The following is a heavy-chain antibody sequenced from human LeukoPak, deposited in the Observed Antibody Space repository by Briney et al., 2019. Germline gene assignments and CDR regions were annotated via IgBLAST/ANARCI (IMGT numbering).Heavy chain of an antibody. CDR3: ARERHRYYGDYVPDAFDI. D-gene: IGHD4-17*01. V-gene: IGHV1-46*01. J-gene: IGHJ3*02. CDR2: INPSGGST. CDR1: GYTFTSYY. Sequence: ASVKVSCKASGYTFTSYYMHWVRQAPGQGLEWMGIINPSGGSTSYAQKFQGRVTITADESTSTAYMELSSLRSEDTAVYYCARERHRYYGDYVPDAFDIWGQGTMVTVSS.